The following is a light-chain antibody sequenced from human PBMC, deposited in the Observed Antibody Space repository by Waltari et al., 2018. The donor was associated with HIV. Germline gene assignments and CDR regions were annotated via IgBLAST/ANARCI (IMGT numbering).Light chain of an antibody. J-gene: IGLJ3*02. CDR1: SGSVSTTSF. CDR2: STN. CDR3: LVHMGHGAWV. V-gene: IGLV8-61*01. Sequence: QTVVTQEPSFSVSPGGTVTLTCGLNSGSVSTTSFPSWYQQTPGQAPRTFIYSTNIRSFGVPVRFSGSCLGNKAALTTTGAQADDESDYDCLVHMGHGAWVVGGGTKLTVL.